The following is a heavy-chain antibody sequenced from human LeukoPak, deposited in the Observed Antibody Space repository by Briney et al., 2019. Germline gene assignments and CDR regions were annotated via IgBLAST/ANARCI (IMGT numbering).Heavy chain of an antibody. CDR1: GFTFSNDW. CDR2: VPCDGSGT. V-gene: IGHV3-74*01. D-gene: IGHD3-10*01. J-gene: IGHJ4*02. CDR3: TRGPPDGSGNYYPGDF. Sequence: PGGSLRLSCAASGFTFSNDWLHWVRQAPGKGLVWVSRVPCDGSGTSYADSVKGRFTISRDNAKNTLYLQMNSLRVEDTAVYYCTRGPPDGSGNYYPGDFWGQGTLVTVSS.